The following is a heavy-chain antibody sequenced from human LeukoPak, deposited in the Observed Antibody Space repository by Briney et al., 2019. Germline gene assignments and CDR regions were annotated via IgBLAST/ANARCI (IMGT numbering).Heavy chain of an antibody. J-gene: IGHJ4*02. CDR1: GFTFNSYW. CDR3: ARDRRDDYVWGSYRPFDY. Sequence: PGGSLRLSCAASGFTFNSYWMIWVRQAPGKGLEWVANMKEDGSKKYYVDSVKGRFTISRDNAKNSVYLQMNSLRAEDTAVYYCARDRRDDYVWGSYRPFDYWGQGTLVTVSS. D-gene: IGHD3-16*02. V-gene: IGHV3-7*01. CDR2: MKEDGSKK.